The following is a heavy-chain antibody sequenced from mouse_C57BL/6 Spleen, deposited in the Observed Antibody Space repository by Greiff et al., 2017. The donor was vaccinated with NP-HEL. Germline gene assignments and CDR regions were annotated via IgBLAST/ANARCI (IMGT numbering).Heavy chain of an antibody. CDR2: ISSGSSTI. Sequence: EVQLVESGGGLVKPGGSLKLSCAASGFTFSDYGMHWVRQAPEKGLVWVAYISSGSSTIYYADTVKGRFTISRDNAKNTLFLQMTSLRSEDTAMYYCAKAGYGYAMDYWGQGTSVTVSS. V-gene: IGHV5-17*01. CDR1: GFTFSDYG. J-gene: IGHJ4*01. D-gene: IGHD1-1*02. CDR3: AKAGYGYAMDY.